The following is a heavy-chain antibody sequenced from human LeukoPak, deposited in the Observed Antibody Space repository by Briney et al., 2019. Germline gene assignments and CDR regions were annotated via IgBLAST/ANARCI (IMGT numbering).Heavy chain of an antibody. J-gene: IGHJ4*02. V-gene: IGHV7-4-1*02. CDR2: INTNTGSP. CDR3: ARVGRLDYGDYLAH. Sequence: ASVKVSCKTSGYTFARYPIHWVRQAPGRGLEWMGWINTNTGSPTYAQAFAGRFVLSLDTSVTTAYLQISSLRSADTAVYYCARVGRLDYGDYLAHWGPGNRITVSS. D-gene: IGHD4-17*01. CDR1: GYTFARYP.